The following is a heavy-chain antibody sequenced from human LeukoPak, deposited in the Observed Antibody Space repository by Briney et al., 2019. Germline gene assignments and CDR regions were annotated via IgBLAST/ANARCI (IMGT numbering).Heavy chain of an antibody. CDR1: GFTFSSYE. CDR2: ISSSGSTI. J-gene: IGHJ3*02. Sequence: PGGSLRLSCAASGFTFSSYEMNWVRQAPGKGLEWVSYISSSGSTIYYADSVKGRLTISRDNAKNSLYLQMNSLRAEDTAVYYCAREHTRGDAFDIWGQGTMVTVSS. CDR3: AREHTRGDAFDI. D-gene: IGHD2-2*02. V-gene: IGHV3-48*03.